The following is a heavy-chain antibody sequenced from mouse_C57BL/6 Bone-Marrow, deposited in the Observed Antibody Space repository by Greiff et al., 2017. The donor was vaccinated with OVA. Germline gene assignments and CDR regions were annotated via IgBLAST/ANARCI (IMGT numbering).Heavy chain of an antibody. J-gene: IGHJ1*03. Sequence: QVQLQQSGPGLVQPSQSLSITCTVSGFSLTSYGVHWVRQSPGKGLEWLGVIWSGGSTDYHAAFISRLSISKDNSKSQVFFKMNSLQAEDTAIYYCARIDEAGLEGGGTGTTVTVAS. CDR3: ARIDEAGLEG. D-gene: IGHD3-1*01. CDR2: IWSGGST. V-gene: IGHV2-2*01. CDR1: GFSLTSYG.